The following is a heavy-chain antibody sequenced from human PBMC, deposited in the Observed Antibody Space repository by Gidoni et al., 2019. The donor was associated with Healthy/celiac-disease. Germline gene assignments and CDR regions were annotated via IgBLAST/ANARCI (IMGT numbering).Heavy chain of an antibody. J-gene: IGHJ6*03. Sequence: QVQLQESGPGLVKPSPTLSLTCTVSGGSLRSGAYYWSWIRQPPGKGREWIGYIYYSGRTDYNPSLKSRVTISVDTSKNQFSLKLSSVTAADTAVYYCAREATPVLYYYYYYMDVWGKGTTVTVSS. CDR1: GGSLRSGAYY. CDR3: AREATPVLYYYYYYMDV. CDR2: IYYSGRT. D-gene: IGHD1-26*01. V-gene: IGHV4-30-4*01.